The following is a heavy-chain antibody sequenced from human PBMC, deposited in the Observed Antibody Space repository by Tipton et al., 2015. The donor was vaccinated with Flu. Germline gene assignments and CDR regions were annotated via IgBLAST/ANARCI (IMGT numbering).Heavy chain of an antibody. D-gene: IGHD3-9*01. CDR3: ARGINDLTGPRFDY. J-gene: IGHJ4*02. CDR1: GGSISSYY. Sequence: TLSLTCTVSGGSISSYYWSWIRQPPGKGLEWIGYIYYSGSTNYNPSLKSRVTISVDTSKNQFYLKLSSVTAADTAVYYCARGINDLTGPRFDYWGQGTLVTVSS. V-gene: IGHV4-59*01. CDR2: IYYSGST.